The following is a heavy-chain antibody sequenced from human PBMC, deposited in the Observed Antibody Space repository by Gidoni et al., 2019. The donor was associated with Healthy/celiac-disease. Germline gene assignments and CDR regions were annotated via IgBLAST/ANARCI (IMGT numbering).Heavy chain of an antibody. Sequence: EVQLLESGGGLVQPGGSLRLPCAASGFTFSSYAMSWVRQAPGKGLEWVSAISGSGGSTYYADSVKGRFTISRDNSKNTLYLQMNSLRAEDTAVYYCAKRSSGWYGYLDYWGQGTLVTVSS. D-gene: IGHD6-19*01. V-gene: IGHV3-23*01. CDR3: AKRSSGWYGYLDY. J-gene: IGHJ4*02. CDR2: ISGSGGST. CDR1: GFTFSSYA.